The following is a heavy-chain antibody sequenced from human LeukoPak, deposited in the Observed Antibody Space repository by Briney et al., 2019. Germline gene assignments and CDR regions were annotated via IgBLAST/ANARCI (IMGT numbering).Heavy chain of an antibody. V-gene: IGHV3-30*19. D-gene: IGHD3-10*01. J-gene: IGHJ5*02. CDR2: ISLDGSTE. Sequence: GGSLRLSCAASGFTFSSYGMHWVRQAPGKGLEWASIISLDGSTEFYADSVKGRFTISRDTASNTMHLEMNNLRIEDTAVYYCMRDYMGWFDPWGQGSLVTVSS. CDR3: MRDYMGWFDP. CDR1: GFTFSSYG.